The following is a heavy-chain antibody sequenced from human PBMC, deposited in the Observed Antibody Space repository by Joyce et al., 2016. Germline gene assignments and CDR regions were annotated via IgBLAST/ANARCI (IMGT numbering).Heavy chain of an antibody. CDR2: IVLILDKV. CDR3: ARIGGIYDTTHIRATTDFDL. D-gene: IGHD3-22*01. V-gene: IGHV1-69*04. CDR1: VGSFTNSG. J-gene: IGHJ4*02. Sequence: QLLQSGAEVKRPGSSVKVSCKASVGSFTNSGLSWVRQAPGHGLEWLGGIVLILDKVLYAQKVQGRATIAADKSTSTALLELSGLKSDDTAIYYCARIGGIYDTTHIRATTDFDLWGQGTLVTVSS.